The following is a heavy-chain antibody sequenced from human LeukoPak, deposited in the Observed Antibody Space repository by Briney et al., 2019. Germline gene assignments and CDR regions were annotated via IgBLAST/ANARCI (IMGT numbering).Heavy chain of an antibody. CDR1: GGSISSGGYS. Sequence: PSETLSLTCAVSGGSISSGGYSWSWIRQPPGKGLEWIGYIYHSGSTYYNPSLKSRVTISVDRSKNQFSLKLSSVTAADTAVYYCARRTTVKRWFDHWGQGTLVTVSS. CDR3: ARRTTVKRWFDH. D-gene: IGHD4-4*01. J-gene: IGHJ5*02. V-gene: IGHV4-30-2*01. CDR2: IYHSGST.